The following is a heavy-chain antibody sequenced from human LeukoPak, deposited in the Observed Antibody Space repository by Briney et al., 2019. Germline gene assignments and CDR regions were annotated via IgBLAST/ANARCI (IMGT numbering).Heavy chain of an antibody. CDR3: ARDSGELLMVVDY. V-gene: IGHV4-59*01. CDR1: GGSISSYY. Sequence: PSETLSLTCTVSGGSISSYYWSWIRQPPGKGLEWIGYIYYSGSTNYNPSLKSRVTISVDTSKNQFSLKLNSVTAADTAVYYCARDSGELLMVVDYWGQGTLVTVSS. CDR2: IYYSGST. J-gene: IGHJ4*02. D-gene: IGHD1-26*01.